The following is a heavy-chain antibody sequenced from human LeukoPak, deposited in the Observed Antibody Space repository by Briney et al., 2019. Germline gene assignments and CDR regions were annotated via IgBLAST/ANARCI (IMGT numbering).Heavy chain of an antibody. CDR3: ARDYGSSLREDWFDP. D-gene: IGHD6-13*01. CDR1: GGSISSYY. V-gene: IGHV4-4*07. J-gene: IGHJ5*02. Sequence: SETLSLTCTVSGGSISSYYWSWIRQPAGKGVGWIGRIYTSGSTNYNPSLKSRVTMSVDTSKNQFSLKLSSVTAADTAVYYCARDYGSSLREDWFDPWGQGTLVTVSS. CDR2: IYTSGST.